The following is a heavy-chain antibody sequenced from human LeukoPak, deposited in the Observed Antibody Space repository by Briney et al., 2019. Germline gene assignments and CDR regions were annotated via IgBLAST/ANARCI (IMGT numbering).Heavy chain of an antibody. CDR3: ARVTVTPTGGSLYYYGMDV. Sequence: GASVKVSCKASGYTFTSYGISWVRQAPGQGLEWMGWISAYNGNTNYAQKLQGRVTMTTDTSTSTAYMELSSLRSEDTAVYYCARVTVTPTGGSLYYYGMDVWGQGTTVTVSS. CDR2: ISAYNGNT. V-gene: IGHV1-18*01. J-gene: IGHJ6*02. CDR1: GYTFTSYG. D-gene: IGHD6-25*01.